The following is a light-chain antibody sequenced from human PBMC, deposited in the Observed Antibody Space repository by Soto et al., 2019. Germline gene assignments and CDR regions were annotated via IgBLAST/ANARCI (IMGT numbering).Light chain of an antibody. CDR2: AAS. CDR1: QSITSY. CDR3: QQSYTTPWT. Sequence: DIQMTQSPSSLSASVGDRVTITCRASQSITSYLNWYQQKPGKAPQLLIYAASSLQSGFPSRFRGTGSVSDFTLTISSLQPEDFVTYFCQQSYTTPWTFGQGTKVEVK. V-gene: IGKV1-39*01. J-gene: IGKJ1*01.